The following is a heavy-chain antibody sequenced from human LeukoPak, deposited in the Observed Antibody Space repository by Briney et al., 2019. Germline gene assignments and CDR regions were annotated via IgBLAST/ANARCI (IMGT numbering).Heavy chain of an antibody. CDR1: GFTFSSYA. CDR3: ARSRPRKYCSGGSCYSNYFDY. D-gene: IGHD2-15*01. Sequence: GALRLSCAASGFTFSSYAMHWVRQAPGKGLEWVAVISYDGSNKYYADSVKGRFTISRDNSKNTLYLQMNSLRAEDTAVYCCARSRPRKYCSGGSCYSNYFDYWGQGTLVTVSS. V-gene: IGHV3-30*04. J-gene: IGHJ4*02. CDR2: ISYDGSNK.